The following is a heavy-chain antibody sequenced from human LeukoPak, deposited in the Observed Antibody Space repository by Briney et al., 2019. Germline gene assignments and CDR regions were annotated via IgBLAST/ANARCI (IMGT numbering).Heavy chain of an antibody. CDR2: INTDGRTT. V-gene: IGHV3-74*03. J-gene: IGHJ5*02. CDR1: GFTFSSYW. D-gene: IGHD5-18*01. Sequence: PGGSLRLSCAASGFTFSSYWMHWVRQAPGKGLVWVSRINTDGRTTTYADSVKGRFTISRDNAKNPLYLQMNTLRAEDTAVYYCASVAVGQYSYDSWGQGSLVTVSS. CDR3: ASVAVGQYSYDS.